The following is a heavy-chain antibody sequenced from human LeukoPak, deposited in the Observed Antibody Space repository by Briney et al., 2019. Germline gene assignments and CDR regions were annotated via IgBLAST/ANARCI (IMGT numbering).Heavy chain of an antibody. D-gene: IGHD4-17*01. Sequence: GGSLRLSCAASGFTFSIFWMSWVRQAPGKGLEWVANIKQDESERYYVDSVKGRFTISRDNAKNSLYLQMNNLRDEDTAVYYCVRQYGDYGPFAFDIWGEGTMVTVSS. CDR1: GFTFSIFW. CDR3: VRQYGDYGPFAFDI. J-gene: IGHJ3*02. V-gene: IGHV3-7*01. CDR2: IKQDESER.